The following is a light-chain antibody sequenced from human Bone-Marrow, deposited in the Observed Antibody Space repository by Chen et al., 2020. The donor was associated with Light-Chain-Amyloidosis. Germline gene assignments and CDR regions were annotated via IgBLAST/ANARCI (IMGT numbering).Light chain of an antibody. CDR3: SSYTITNTLV. Sequence: QSALTQPASVSGSPGPSITISCTGTSSGVGGDNHVSWYQQHPDKAPKLMIYEVTKRPSWVPDRFSGSKSDNTASLTISGLQTEDEADYFCSSYTITNTLVFGSGTRVTVL. J-gene: IGLJ1*01. CDR2: EVT. V-gene: IGLV2-14*01. CDR1: SSGVGGDNH.